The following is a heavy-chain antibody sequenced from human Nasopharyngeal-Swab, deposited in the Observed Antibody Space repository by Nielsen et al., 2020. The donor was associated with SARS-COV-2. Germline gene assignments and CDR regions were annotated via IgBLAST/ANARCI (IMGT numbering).Heavy chain of an antibody. CDR1: GYTLTELS. Sequence: ASVKVSCKVSGYTLTELSMQWVRQAPGKGLEWMGGFDPEDGETIYAQKFQGRVTMTEDTSTDTAYMELSSLRSEDTAVYYCATSAPYCSGGSCYSSWFDPWGQGTLVTVSS. CDR3: ATSAPYCSGGSCYSSWFDP. D-gene: IGHD2-15*01. V-gene: IGHV1-24*01. J-gene: IGHJ5*02. CDR2: FDPEDGET.